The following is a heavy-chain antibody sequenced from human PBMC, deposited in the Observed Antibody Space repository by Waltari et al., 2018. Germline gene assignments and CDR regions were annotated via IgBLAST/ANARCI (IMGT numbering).Heavy chain of an antibody. J-gene: IGHJ4*02. CDR1: GFSFRTYG. CDR2: LWSDGSNK. Sequence: QVQLVESGGGVVQPGRSLRLSCAASGFSFRTYGMHWVRQAPGKGLEWVALLWSDGSNKDYADSVKGRFTISRDTSKNTLYLQMNSLRADDTAVYYCARGYRDDYASANPIDYWGQGTLVTVSS. V-gene: IGHV3-33*01. CDR3: ARGYRDDYASANPIDY. D-gene: IGHD3-10*01.